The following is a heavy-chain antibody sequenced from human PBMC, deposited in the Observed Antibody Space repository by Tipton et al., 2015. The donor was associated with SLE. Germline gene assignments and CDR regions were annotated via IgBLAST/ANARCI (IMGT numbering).Heavy chain of an antibody. CDR3: ARLPITHRTVAD. CDR1: GASVSSTRYY. Sequence: LRLSCTVSGASVSSTRYYWGCIRQSPGKGLEYIGSIYSGGNTYYNPSLKSRISMSVDTSKNQFSLKLTSVTAADTAIYYCARLPITHRTVADWGQGTLVTVSS. J-gene: IGHJ4*02. D-gene: IGHD6-19*01. V-gene: IGHV4-39*07. CDR2: IYSGGNT.